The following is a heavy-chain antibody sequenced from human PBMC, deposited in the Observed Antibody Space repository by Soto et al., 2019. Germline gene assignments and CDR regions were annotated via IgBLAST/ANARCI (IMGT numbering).Heavy chain of an antibody. CDR3: PKAYVALDSDSYI. CDR1: GFTLSSFG. V-gene: IGHV3-30*18. CDR2: VSYDGSKT. Sequence: PGWSLRLCCEASGFTLSSFGMHWVRQAPGKGLEWVTFVSYDGSKTYSSDSVNGRFTISRDNSKNTLYLQMNSLRLEDTAVYYWPKAYVALDSDSYIWGRGTL. D-gene: IGHD3-10*02. J-gene: IGHJ2*01.